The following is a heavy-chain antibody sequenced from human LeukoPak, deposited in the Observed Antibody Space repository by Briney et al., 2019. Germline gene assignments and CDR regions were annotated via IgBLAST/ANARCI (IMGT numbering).Heavy chain of an antibody. D-gene: IGHD6-19*01. CDR3: ARRAPGYSSGWLDY. CDR1: GFTFSSYA. Sequence: GGSLRLSCAASGFTFSSYAMHWVRQAPGKGLEYVSAISSNGGSTFYANSVKGGFTVSRDNSKNTLSLQMDSLRAEDMAVYYCARRAPGYSSGWLDYWGQGTLVTISS. J-gene: IGHJ4*02. V-gene: IGHV3-64*01. CDR2: ISSNGGST.